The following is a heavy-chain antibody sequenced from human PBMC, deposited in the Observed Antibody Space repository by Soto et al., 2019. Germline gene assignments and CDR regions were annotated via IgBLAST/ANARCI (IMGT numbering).Heavy chain of an antibody. CDR3: AGHWAAAGKEFDY. CDR2: ISYDGSNK. CDR1: GFTFSSYA. J-gene: IGHJ4*02. D-gene: IGHD6-13*01. Sequence: GGSLRLSCAASGFTFSSYAMHWVRQAPGKGLEWVAVISYDGSNKYYVDSVKGRFTISRDNSKNTLYLQMNSLKAEDTAVYYCAGHWAAAGKEFDYWGQR. V-gene: IGHV3-30-3*01.